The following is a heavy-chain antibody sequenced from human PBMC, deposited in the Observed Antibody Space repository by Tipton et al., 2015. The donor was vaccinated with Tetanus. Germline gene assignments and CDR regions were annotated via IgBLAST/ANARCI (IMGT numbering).Heavy chain of an antibody. Sequence: SLRLSCAGSGYSFSDYYMSWIRQAPGKGLEWVVYINGSGDFTSYADSVQGRFTISRDNARNSLYLQLNSLRAEDTAVYYCVRGGMMYADYWGQGTLVTVSS. CDR2: INGSGDFT. CDR1: GYSFSDYY. J-gene: IGHJ4*02. V-gene: IGHV3-11*01. D-gene: IGHD2-8*01. CDR3: VRGGMMYADY.